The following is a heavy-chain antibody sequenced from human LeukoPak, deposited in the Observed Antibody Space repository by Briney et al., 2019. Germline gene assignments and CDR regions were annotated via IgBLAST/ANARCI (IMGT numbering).Heavy chain of an antibody. V-gene: IGHV1-69*13. CDR3: ARDVGASSRAFDI. J-gene: IGHJ3*02. D-gene: IGHD3-16*01. Sequence: GASVKVSRKASGGTFSSYAISWVRQAPGQGLEWMGGIIPIFGTANYAQKFQGRVTITADESTSTAYMELSSLRSEDTAVYYCARDVGASSRAFDIWGQGTMVTVSS. CDR2: IIPIFGTA. CDR1: GGTFSSYA.